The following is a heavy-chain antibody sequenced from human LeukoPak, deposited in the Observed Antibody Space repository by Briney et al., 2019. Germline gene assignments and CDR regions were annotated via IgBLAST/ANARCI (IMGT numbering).Heavy chain of an antibody. CDR1: GGSISSYY. V-gene: IGHV4-4*07. CDR2: IYTSGST. CDR3: ARDPGRWLQLGAFDY. J-gene: IGHJ4*02. Sequence: SETLSLTCTVSGGSISSYYWSWIRQPAGKGLEWIGRIYTSGSTNYNPSLKSRVTISVDTSKNQFSLKLSSVTAADTAVYYCARDPGRWLQLGAFDYWGQGTLVTVSS. D-gene: IGHD5-24*01.